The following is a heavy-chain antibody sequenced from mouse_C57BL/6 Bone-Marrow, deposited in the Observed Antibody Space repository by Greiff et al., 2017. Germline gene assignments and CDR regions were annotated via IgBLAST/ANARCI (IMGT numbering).Heavy chain of an antibody. CDR2: INPYNGGT. CDR3: ARGGYGNYVAWFAY. V-gene: IGHV1-19*01. D-gene: IGHD2-1*01. Sequence: EVQLQQSGPVLVKPGASVKMSCKASGYTFTDYYMNWVKQSHGKSLEWIGVINPYNGGTSYNQKFKGKATLTVDKSSSTAYMELNSLTSEDSAFDYCARGGYGNYVAWFAYWGQGTLVTVSA. CDR1: GYTFTDYY. J-gene: IGHJ3*01.